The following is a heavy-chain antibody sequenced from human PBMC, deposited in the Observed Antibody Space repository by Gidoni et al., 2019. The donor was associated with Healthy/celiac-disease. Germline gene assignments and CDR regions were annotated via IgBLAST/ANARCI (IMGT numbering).Heavy chain of an antibody. CDR2: ISYDGSNK. V-gene: IGHV3-30-3*01. D-gene: IGHD1-7*01. J-gene: IGHJ4*02. Sequence: QVQLVESGGGVVQPGRSLRLSCAASGFTFSSYAMHWVRQAPGKGLEWVAVISYDGSNKYYADSVKGRFTISRDNSKNTLYLQMNSLRAEDTAVYYCARDGLELRNFDYWGQGTLVTVSS. CDR3: ARDGLELRNFDY. CDR1: GFTFSSYA.